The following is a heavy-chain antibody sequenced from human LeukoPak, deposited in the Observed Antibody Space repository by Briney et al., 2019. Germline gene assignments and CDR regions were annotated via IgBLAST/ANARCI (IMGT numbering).Heavy chain of an antibody. CDR3: ARETIWSDQWEERDY. CDR2: ISGSGGST. J-gene: IGHJ4*02. D-gene: IGHD1-26*01. V-gene: IGHV3-23*01. Sequence: GGSLRLSCAASGFTFSSYAMSWVRQAPGKGLEWVSAISGSGGSTYYADSVKGRFTISRDNSKNTLYLQMNSLRAEDTAVYYCARETIWSDQWEERDYWGQGTLVTVSS. CDR1: GFTFSSYA.